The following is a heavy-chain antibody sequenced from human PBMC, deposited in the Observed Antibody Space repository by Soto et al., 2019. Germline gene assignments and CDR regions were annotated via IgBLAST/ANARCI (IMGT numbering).Heavy chain of an antibody. D-gene: IGHD3-10*01. Sequence: GGSLRLSCAASGFTFSSYWMSWVRQAPGKGLEWVANIKQDGSEKYYVDSVKGRFTISRDNAKNSLYLQMNSLRAEDTAVYYCARDLYYGSGTNWFDPWGQGTLVTVSS. V-gene: IGHV3-7*01. CDR3: ARDLYYGSGTNWFDP. J-gene: IGHJ5*02. CDR1: GFTFSSYW. CDR2: IKQDGSEK.